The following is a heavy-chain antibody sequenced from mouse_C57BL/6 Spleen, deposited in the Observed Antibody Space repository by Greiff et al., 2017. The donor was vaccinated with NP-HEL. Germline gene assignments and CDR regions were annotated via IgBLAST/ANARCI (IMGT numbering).Heavy chain of an antibody. CDR1: GYTFTDYY. J-gene: IGHJ4*01. CDR2: INPNNGGT. D-gene: IGHD3-1*01. CDR3: ARWGYGADY. V-gene: IGHV1-26*01. Sequence: VQLQQSGPELVKPGASVKISCKASGYTFTDYYMNWVKQSHGKSLEWIGDINPNNGGTSYNQKFKGKATLTVDKSSSTAYMELRSLTSEDSAVYYCARWGYGADYWGQGTSVTVSS.